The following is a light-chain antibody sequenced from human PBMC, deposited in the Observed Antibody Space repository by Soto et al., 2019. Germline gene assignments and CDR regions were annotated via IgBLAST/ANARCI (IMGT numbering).Light chain of an antibody. CDR1: QSVSSY. Sequence: EIVLTQSPATLSLSPGERATLSCRASQSVSSYLAWYQQKPGQAPRLLIYDASNRATGIPARFSGSGSGTDVTLTISSLEPEDVAVYYCQQRCNWPLTFGGGTKVEIK. CDR3: QQRCNWPLT. V-gene: IGKV3-11*01. CDR2: DAS. J-gene: IGKJ4*01.